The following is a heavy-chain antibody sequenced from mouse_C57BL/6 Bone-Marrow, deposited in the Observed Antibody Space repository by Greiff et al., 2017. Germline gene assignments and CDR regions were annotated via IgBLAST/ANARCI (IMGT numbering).Heavy chain of an antibody. CDR1: GYTFTSYW. V-gene: IGHV1-50*01. Sequence: QVQLQQPGAELVKPGASVKLSCKASGYTFTSYWMQWVKQRPGQGLEWIGEIDPSDSYTNYNQKIKGKATLTVDKSSSTAYMQLSSLTSEDSAVYYCAREGDFDYWDQGTTLTVSS. J-gene: IGHJ2*01. CDR3: AREGDFDY. CDR2: IDPSDSYT.